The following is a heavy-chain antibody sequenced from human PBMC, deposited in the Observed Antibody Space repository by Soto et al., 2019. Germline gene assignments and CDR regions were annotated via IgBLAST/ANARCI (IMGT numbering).Heavy chain of an antibody. CDR2: ISSNGGST. V-gene: IGHV3-64D*06. CDR1: GFTFSSYA. Sequence: EVQLVESGGGLVQPGGSLRLSCSASGFTFSSYAMHWVRQAPGKGLEYVSAISSNGGSTYYADSVKGRFTISRDNSKNRLYLQMSSLRAEDTAVYYCVKEQGGYSGYVFDYWGQGTLVTVSS. CDR3: VKEQGGYSGYVFDY. J-gene: IGHJ4*02. D-gene: IGHD5-12*01.